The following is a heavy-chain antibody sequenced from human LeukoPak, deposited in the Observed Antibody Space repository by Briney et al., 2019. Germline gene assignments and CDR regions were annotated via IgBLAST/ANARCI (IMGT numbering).Heavy chain of an antibody. CDR3: ATLLRFDAFDI. Sequence: GGSLRLSCAASGFTFSGYNMHWVRQAPGKGLEWVSYISSSSSTIYYADSVKGRFTISRDNSKNTLYLQMNSLRPEDTAVYYCATLLRFDAFDIWGQGTMVTVSS. V-gene: IGHV3-48*01. CDR2: ISSSSSTI. CDR1: GFTFSGYN. D-gene: IGHD3-3*01. J-gene: IGHJ3*02.